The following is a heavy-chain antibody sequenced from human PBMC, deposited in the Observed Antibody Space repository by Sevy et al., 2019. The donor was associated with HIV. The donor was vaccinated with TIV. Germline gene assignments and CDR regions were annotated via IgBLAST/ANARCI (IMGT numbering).Heavy chain of an antibody. CDR1: GFTFSSYS. J-gene: IGHJ6*02. D-gene: IGHD2-15*01. V-gene: IGHV3-48*01. Sequence: GGSPRLSCAASGFTFSSYSMNWVRQAPGKGLEWVSYISSSSTIYYADSVKGRFTISRDNAKNSLYLQMNSLRAEDTAVYYCARDIYCSGGSCYPGVYYYYGMDVWGQGTTVTVSS. CDR3: ARDIYCSGGSCYPGVYYYYGMDV. CDR2: ISSSSTI.